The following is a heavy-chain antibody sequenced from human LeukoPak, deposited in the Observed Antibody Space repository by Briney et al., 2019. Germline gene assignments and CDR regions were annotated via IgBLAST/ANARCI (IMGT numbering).Heavy chain of an antibody. CDR1: GYTFTGYY. Sequence: ASVKVSCKASGYTFTGYYMHWVRQAPGQGLEWMGWINPNSGGTNHAQKFQGRVTMTRDTSISTAYMELSRLRSDDTAVYYCARGGDCSGGSCYRNWFDPWGQGTLVTVSS. V-gene: IGHV1-2*02. D-gene: IGHD2-15*01. CDR2: INPNSGGT. J-gene: IGHJ5*02. CDR3: ARGGDCSGGSCYRNWFDP.